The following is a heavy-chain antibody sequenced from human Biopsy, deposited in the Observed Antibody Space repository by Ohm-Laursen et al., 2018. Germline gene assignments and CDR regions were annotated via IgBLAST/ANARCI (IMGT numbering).Heavy chain of an antibody. J-gene: IGHJ6*02. CDR2: ISWDGSSR. CDR3: ARAFRGQYFYYYYGMDV. CDR1: GFTFADYG. V-gene: IGHV3-43D*04. D-gene: IGHD3-9*01. Sequence: SLRLSCSASGFTFADYGMHWVRQRPGKGLERVSLISWDGSSRHYADSVKGRFTISRDNSKNFLYLQMNSLRAEDTALYFCARAFRGQYFYYYYGMDVWGQGTTVTVSS.